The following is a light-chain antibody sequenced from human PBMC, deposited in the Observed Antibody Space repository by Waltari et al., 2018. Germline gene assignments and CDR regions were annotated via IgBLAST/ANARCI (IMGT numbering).Light chain of an antibody. J-gene: IGLJ3*02. CDR1: LSDAGHYNF. CDR2: DVN. V-gene: IGLV2-23*02. Sequence: HSALTPPASVSGSPGQSITLSCPGTLSDAGHYNFVPWYQPRPGTAPQLVIFDVNTRPSGLSNRFSGSTSGYAASLTISGLQAEDEADYYCCSYTINTTFVFGGGTKLTVL. CDR3: CSYTINTTFV.